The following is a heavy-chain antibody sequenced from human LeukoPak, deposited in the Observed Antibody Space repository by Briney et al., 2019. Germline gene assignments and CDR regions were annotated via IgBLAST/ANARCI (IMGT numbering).Heavy chain of an antibody. CDR1: GFTFSSYA. J-gene: IGHJ5*02. D-gene: IGHD2-15*01. Sequence: GRSLRLSCAASGFTFSSYAMHWVRQAPGKGLEWVAVISYDGSNKYYADSVKGRFTISRDNSKNTLYLQMNSLRAEDTAVYYCARGDSPRGFDPWGQGTLVTVSS. V-gene: IGHV3-30*04. CDR2: ISYDGSNK. CDR3: ARGDSPRGFDP.